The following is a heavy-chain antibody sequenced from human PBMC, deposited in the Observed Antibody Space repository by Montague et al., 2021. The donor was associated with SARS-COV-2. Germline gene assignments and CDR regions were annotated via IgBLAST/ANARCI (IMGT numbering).Heavy chain of an antibody. Sequence: SETLSLTCTVSGGSISSSSYYWGWIRQPPGKGLEWIGGIYYSGSTYYNPSLKSRVTISVDTSKNQCSLKLSSVTAADTAVYYCASPTYYYDSSGSDAFDIWGQGTLVTVSS. CDR3: ASPTYYYDSSGSDAFDI. V-gene: IGHV4-39*01. CDR2: IYYSGST. J-gene: IGHJ3*02. D-gene: IGHD3-22*01. CDR1: GGSISSSSYY.